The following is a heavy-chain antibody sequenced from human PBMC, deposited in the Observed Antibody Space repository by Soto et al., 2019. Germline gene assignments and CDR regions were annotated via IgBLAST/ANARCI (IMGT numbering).Heavy chain of an antibody. D-gene: IGHD3-10*01. CDR3: ARGVSNSGAYYTGPSAYDL. Sequence: QVQLVQSGAVVKKPGSSVEVSCKASGGTFNGYGISWVRQAPGQGLEWMGGTVPVFDTSKYVPRFQGRVTITADKSTSTAYMELSSVTSEDTAIYFCARGVSNSGAYYTGPSAYDLWGQGTLVIVSS. V-gene: IGHV1-69*06. CDR2: TVPVFDTS. CDR1: GGTFNGYG. J-gene: IGHJ3*01.